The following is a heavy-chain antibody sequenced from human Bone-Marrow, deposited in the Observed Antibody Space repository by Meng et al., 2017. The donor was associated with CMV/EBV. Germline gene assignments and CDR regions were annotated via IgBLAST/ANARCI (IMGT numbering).Heavy chain of an antibody. CDR1: GLTFSSYG. D-gene: IGHD2-2*01. V-gene: IGHV3-23*01. Sequence: GESLKISCAASGLTFSSYGMSWVRQAPGKGLEWVSAISASAGGTYYADSVKGRFTISRDNSKNTLYLQMNILRPEDTAVYYCARHTSDYYYYGIDLWGQGTTVTVSS. J-gene: IGHJ6*02. CDR2: ISASAGGT. CDR3: ARHTSDYYYYGIDL.